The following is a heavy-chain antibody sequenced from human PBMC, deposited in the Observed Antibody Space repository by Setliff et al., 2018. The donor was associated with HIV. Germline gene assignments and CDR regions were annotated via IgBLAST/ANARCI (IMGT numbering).Heavy chain of an antibody. Sequence: ASVKVSCKASGYTLTSYEINWVRQATGQGLEWMGWMNPNSGDTGYAQKFQGRVTMTRNTSISTAFMELSSLRSEDTAVYYCARGCSLVRGSGSPEYYYMDVWGKGTTVTVSS. D-gene: IGHD3-10*01. V-gene: IGHV1-8*02. CDR1: GYTLTSYE. CDR2: MNPNSGDT. CDR3: ARGCSLVRGSGSPEYYYMDV. J-gene: IGHJ6*03.